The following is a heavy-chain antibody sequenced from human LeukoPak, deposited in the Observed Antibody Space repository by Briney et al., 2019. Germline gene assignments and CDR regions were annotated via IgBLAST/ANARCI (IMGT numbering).Heavy chain of an antibody. D-gene: IGHD3-22*01. V-gene: IGHV4-4*07. CDR3: AREGQGSGYDWFDP. CDR2: IYTSGNT. CDR1: GGSISSYY. J-gene: IGHJ5*02. Sequence: PSETLSLTCTVSGGSISSYYWSWIRQPAGKGLEWIGRIYTSGNTNYNPSLKSRVTVSVDTSKNQFSLKLSSVTAADTAVYYCAREGQGSGYDWFDPWGQGTLVTVSS.